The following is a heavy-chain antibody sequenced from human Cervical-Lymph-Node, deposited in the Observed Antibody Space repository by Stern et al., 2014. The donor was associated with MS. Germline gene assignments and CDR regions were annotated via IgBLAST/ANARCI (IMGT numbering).Heavy chain of an antibody. CDR2: IRSEIYGGTT. Sequence: EVHLVESGGGLVQPGRSLRLSCTTSGLTFRKYGMNWFRQTPGKGLQWVGFIRSEIYGGTTEYAAFVKDRFIISRDDSKNITYLQMNSLKNEDTAVYYCTVGVWNLWGQGTLVTVSS. CDR1: GLTFRKYG. J-gene: IGHJ5*02. V-gene: IGHV3-49*03. D-gene: IGHD1-26*01. CDR3: TVGVWNL.